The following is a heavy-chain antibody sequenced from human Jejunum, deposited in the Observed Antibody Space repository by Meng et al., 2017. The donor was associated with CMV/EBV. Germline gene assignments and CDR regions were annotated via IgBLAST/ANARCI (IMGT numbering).Heavy chain of an antibody. D-gene: IGHD3-10*01. CDR2: IRNDGSEI. V-gene: IGHV3-30*02. CDR3: VKDKGRTALDY. Sequence: VWVVCYVVGVFTPGGSLSLSVLTSGISFSNSGMHWVRQAPGKGLEWVVFIRNDGSEIYYVDSVKGRFTISRDNSKNTVYLQMDSLRVEDTGIYYCVKDKGRTALDYWGQGSLVTVSS. J-gene: IGHJ4*02. CDR1: GISFSNSG.